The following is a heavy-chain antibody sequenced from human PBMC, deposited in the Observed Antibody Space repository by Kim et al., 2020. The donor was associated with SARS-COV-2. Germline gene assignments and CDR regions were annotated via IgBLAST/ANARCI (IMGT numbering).Heavy chain of an antibody. CDR3: ARDPLAEAPVSGMMGWDV. J-gene: IGHJ6*02. Sequence: GGSLRLSCEVSGFAFRIFWMNWVRQAPGKGLEWVANIKEDGSEKNYVDSVKGRFTISRDNAKNLLYLEMNNLRVEDTAVYYCARDPLAEAPVSGMMGWDVWGHGTTVTVSS. D-gene: IGHD3-16*01. V-gene: IGHV3-7*05. CDR1: GFAFRIFW. CDR2: IKEDGSEK.